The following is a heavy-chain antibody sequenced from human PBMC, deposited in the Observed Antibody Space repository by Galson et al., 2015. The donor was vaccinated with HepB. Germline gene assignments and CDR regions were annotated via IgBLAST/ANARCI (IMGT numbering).Heavy chain of an antibody. V-gene: IGHV3-23*01. J-gene: IGHJ4*02. Sequence: SLRLSCAASGFPFAPYAMSWVRQAPGKGLEWVSAIGGSGTRTHYSDSVKGRFTISRDNSKNTLYLQMNSLRAEDTAVYYCAKDMGYSSGLNYWGQGTLVTVSS. CDR2: IGGSGTRT. D-gene: IGHD6-19*01. CDR1: GFPFAPYA. CDR3: AKDMGYSSGLNY.